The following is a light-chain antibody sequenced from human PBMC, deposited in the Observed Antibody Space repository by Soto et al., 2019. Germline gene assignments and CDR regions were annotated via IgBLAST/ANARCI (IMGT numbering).Light chain of an antibody. J-gene: IGKJ1*01. CDR3: QQYYSTPWT. CDR1: QSGLYSSNNKNY. Sequence: DIVMTQSPDSLAVSLGERATINCKSSQSGLYSSNNKNYIAWYQQKPGQPPKLLIYWASTRESGVPDRFSGSGSGTDFTLTTSSLQAEDVAVYYCQQYYSTPWTFGQGTKVEIK. V-gene: IGKV4-1*01. CDR2: WAS.